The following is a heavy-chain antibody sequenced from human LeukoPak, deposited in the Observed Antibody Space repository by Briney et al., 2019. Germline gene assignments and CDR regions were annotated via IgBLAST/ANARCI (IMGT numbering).Heavy chain of an antibody. D-gene: IGHD3-22*01. V-gene: IGHV3-23*01. CDR3: AKDSRSSYYIYYYGMDV. CDR1: GFTFSSFA. CDR2: ISGSGGTT. J-gene: IGHJ6*02. Sequence: GGSLRLSCAASGFTFSSFAMSWVRQAPGKGLEWVSAISGSGGTTYYADSVKGRFTISRDNSKNTLYLQMNSLRAEDTAVYYCAKDSRSSYYIYYYGMDVWGQGTTVTVSS.